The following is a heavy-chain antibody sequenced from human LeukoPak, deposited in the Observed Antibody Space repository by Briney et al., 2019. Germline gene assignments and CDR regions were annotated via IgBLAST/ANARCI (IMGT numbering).Heavy chain of an antibody. CDR3: ARMSKSIAAAGTVDY. CDR2: INHSGST. CDR1: GGSFSGYY. Sequence: PSATLSLTCAVYGGSFSGYYWSWIRQPPGKGLEWIGEINHSGSTNYNPSLKSRVTISVDTSKNQFSLKLSSVTAADTAVYYCARMSKSIAAAGTVDYWGQGTLVTVSS. D-gene: IGHD6-13*01. J-gene: IGHJ4*02. V-gene: IGHV4-34*01.